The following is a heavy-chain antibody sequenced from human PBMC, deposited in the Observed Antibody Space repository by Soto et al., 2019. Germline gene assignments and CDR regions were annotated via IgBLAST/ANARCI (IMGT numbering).Heavy chain of an antibody. CDR3: ARDQKAHSSSGYYYRYPFDY. V-gene: IGHV3-21*01. CDR1: GFAFSSYS. CDR2: ISSSSSYI. D-gene: IGHD3-22*01. J-gene: IGHJ4*02. Sequence: PGGSLRLSCAASGFAFSSYSMNWVRQAPGKGLEWVSSISSSSSYIYYADSVKGRFTISRDNAKNSLYLQMNSLRAEDTAVYYCARDQKAHSSSGYYYRYPFDYWGQGTLVTVSS.